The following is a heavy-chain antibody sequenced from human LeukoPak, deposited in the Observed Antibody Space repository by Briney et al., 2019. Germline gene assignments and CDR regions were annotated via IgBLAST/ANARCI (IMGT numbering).Heavy chain of an antibody. D-gene: IGHD3-3*01. Sequence: SETLSLTCTVSGGSISSGSYYWSWIRQPAGKGLEWIGRIYTSGSTNYNPSLKRRVTISVDTSKNQFSLKLSSVTAADTAVYYCASQISYYDFWSGSPSYYYYYMDVWGKGTTVTVSS. V-gene: IGHV4-61*02. CDR3: ASQISYYDFWSGSPSYYYYYMDV. CDR1: GGSISSGSYY. J-gene: IGHJ6*03. CDR2: IYTSGST.